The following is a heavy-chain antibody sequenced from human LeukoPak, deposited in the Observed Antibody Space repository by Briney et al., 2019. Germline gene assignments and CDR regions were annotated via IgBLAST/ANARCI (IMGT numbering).Heavy chain of an antibody. D-gene: IGHD6-13*01. CDR3: ARSYSSSGGRVRRGNWFDP. J-gene: IGHJ5*02. V-gene: IGHV1-8*01. CDR1: GYTFTSYD. CDR2: MNPNSGNT. Sequence: ASVKVSCKASGYTFTSYDINWVRQATGQGLEWMGWMNPNSGNTGYAQKFQGRDTMTRNTSISTAYMELSSLRSEDTAVYYCARSYSSSGGRVRRGNWFDPWGQGTLVTVSS.